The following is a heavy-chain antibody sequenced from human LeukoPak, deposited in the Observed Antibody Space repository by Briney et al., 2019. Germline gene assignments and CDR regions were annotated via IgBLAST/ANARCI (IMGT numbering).Heavy chain of an antibody. CDR3: ARDARDDYYGSGSYSGY. CDR1: GYTFTGYY. V-gene: IGHV1-2*02. CDR2: IDPKSGGT. Sequence: GASVKVSCKASGYTFTGYYIHWVRLAPGQGLEWMGWIDPKSGGTNYALRIQGRVTMTRDTSISTAYMELSRLRSDDTAVYYCARDARDDYYGSGSYSGYWGRGTLVTVSS. J-gene: IGHJ4*02. D-gene: IGHD3-10*01.